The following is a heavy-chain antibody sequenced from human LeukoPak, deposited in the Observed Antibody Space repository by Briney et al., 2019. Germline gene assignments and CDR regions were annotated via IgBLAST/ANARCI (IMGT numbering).Heavy chain of an antibody. CDR1: GYTFTGYY. CDR3: ARVPVRELLSFVLDY. V-gene: IGHV1-2*02. CDR2: INPNSGGT. D-gene: IGHD1-26*01. J-gene: IGHJ4*02. Sequence: ASVKVSCKASGYTFTGYYMHWVRQAPGQGLEWMGWINPNSGGTNYAQKFQGRVTMTRDTSISTAYMELSRLRSDDTAVYYCARVPVRELLSFVLDYWGQGTLVTVPS.